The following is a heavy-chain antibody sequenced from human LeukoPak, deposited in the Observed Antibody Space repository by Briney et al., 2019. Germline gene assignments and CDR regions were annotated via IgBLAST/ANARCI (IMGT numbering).Heavy chain of an antibody. V-gene: IGHV3-33*01. Sequence: GGSLRLSCAASGFTFSSSGMHWVRQAPGKGLEWVAVIWYDGSNKYYADSVKGRFTIPRDNSKNTLFLQMNSLRAEDTAVYYCARVYCSGGSCYGPFDYWGQGTLVTVSS. CDR1: GFTFSSSG. CDR3: ARVYCSGGSCYGPFDY. J-gene: IGHJ4*02. D-gene: IGHD2-15*01. CDR2: IWYDGSNK.